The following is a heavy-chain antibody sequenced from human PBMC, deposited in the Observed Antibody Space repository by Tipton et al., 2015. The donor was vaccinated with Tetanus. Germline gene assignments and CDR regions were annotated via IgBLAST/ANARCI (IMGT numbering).Heavy chain of an antibody. V-gene: IGHV4-59*01. CDR3: ARWGDASVSTNLYAFYI. Sequence: TLSLTCEVSGGSSSSFYWSWIRQVPGKGLEWIGYTHHSGNTKYNPSLSGQVTTSVDTSKNQFSLKISSLTAADTAVYYCARWGDASVSTNLYAFYILGQGTLVSVSS. J-gene: IGHJ3*02. CDR2: THHSGNT. CDR1: GGSSSSFY. D-gene: IGHD4-17*01.